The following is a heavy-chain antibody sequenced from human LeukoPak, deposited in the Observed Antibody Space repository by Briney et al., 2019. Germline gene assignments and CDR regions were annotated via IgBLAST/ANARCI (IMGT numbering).Heavy chain of an antibody. Sequence: ASVKVPCKASGYTFTSYAMHWVRQAPGQRLEWMGWINAGNGNTKYSQEFQGRVTITRDTSASTAYMELSSLRSEDMAVYYCARRAGAYSHPYDYWGQGTLVTVSS. D-gene: IGHD4/OR15-4a*01. CDR2: INAGNGNT. V-gene: IGHV1-3*03. J-gene: IGHJ4*02. CDR1: GYTFTSYA. CDR3: ARRAGAYSHPYDY.